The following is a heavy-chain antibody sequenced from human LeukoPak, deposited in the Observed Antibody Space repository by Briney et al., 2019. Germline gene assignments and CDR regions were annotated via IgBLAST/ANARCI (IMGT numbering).Heavy chain of an antibody. Sequence: GASVKVSCKVSGYTLTELSMHWVRQAPGKGLEWMGGFDPEDGETIYAQKFQGRVTMTEDTSTDTAYTELSSLRSEDTAVYYCATLRYAAVAGIDLPTDYWGQGTLVTVSS. J-gene: IGHJ4*02. V-gene: IGHV1-24*01. CDR2: FDPEDGET. CDR3: ATLRYAAVAGIDLPTDY. CDR1: GYTLTELS. D-gene: IGHD6-19*01.